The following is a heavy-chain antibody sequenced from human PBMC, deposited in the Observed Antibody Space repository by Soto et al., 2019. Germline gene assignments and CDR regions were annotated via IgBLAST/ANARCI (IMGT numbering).Heavy chain of an antibody. CDR2: IWYDGSNK. V-gene: IGHV3-33*01. CDR1: GFTFSSYG. CDR3: ARDYSSSWYGPPWFDP. Sequence: QVQLVESGGGVVQPGRSLRLSCAASGFTFSSYGMHWVRQAPGKGLEWVAVIWYDGSNKYYADSVKGRFTISRDNSKNTLYLQMNSLRAEDTAVYYCARDYSSSWYGPPWFDPWGQGTLVTVSS. J-gene: IGHJ5*02. D-gene: IGHD6-13*01.